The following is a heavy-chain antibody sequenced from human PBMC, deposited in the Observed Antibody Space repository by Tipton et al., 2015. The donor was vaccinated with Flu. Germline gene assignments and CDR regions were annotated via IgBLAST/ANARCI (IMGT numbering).Heavy chain of an antibody. D-gene: IGHD2-2*01. J-gene: IGHJ3*02. CDR3: ARDQLERNDAFDI. CDR2: INHSGST. Sequence: TLSLTCAVYGGSFSGYYWSWIRQPPGKGLEWIGEINHSGSTNYNPSLKSRVTISVDTSKNQFSLKLSSVTAADTAVYYCARDQLERNDAFDIWGQGTMVTVSS. V-gene: IGHV4-34*01. CDR1: GGSFSGYY.